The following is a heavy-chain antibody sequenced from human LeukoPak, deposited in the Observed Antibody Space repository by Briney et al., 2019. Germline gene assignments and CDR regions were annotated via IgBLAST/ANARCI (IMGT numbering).Heavy chain of an antibody. Sequence: ASVKVSCKASGYTSTSYGISWVRQAPGQGLEWMGWISAYNGNTNYAQKLQGRVTMTTDTSTSTAYMELRSLRYDDTAVYYCARVGPPYYDFWSANNWFDPWGQGTLVTVSS. CDR3: ARVGPPYYDFWSANNWFDP. CDR1: GYTSTSYG. D-gene: IGHD3-3*01. V-gene: IGHV1-18*01. CDR2: ISAYNGNT. J-gene: IGHJ5*02.